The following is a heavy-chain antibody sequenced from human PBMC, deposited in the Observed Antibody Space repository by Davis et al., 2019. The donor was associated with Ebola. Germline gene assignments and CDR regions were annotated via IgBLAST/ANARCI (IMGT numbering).Heavy chain of an antibody. J-gene: IGHJ4*02. CDR2: IYYSGST. Sequence: SETLSLTCTVSSGSISSYYWSWIRQPPGKGLEWIGYIYYSGSTNYNPSLKSRVTISVDTSKTQFSLKLSSVTAADTAGYYCARVPDYGGRFDYWGQGTLVTVSS. CDR3: ARVPDYGGRFDY. CDR1: SGSISSYY. D-gene: IGHD4-23*01. V-gene: IGHV4-59*01.